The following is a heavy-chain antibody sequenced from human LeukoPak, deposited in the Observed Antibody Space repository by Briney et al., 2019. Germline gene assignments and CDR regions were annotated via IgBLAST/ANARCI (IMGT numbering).Heavy chain of an antibody. CDR2: ISGSGGST. J-gene: IGHJ4*02. Sequence: GGSLRLSCAASGFTLSSYAMSWVRQAPGKGLEWVSAISGSGGSTCYADSVKGRVTISRDNSKNTLYLQMNSLRAEDTAVYYCAKASEVDIVVVVAATLDYWGQGTLVTVS. D-gene: IGHD2-15*01. CDR3: AKASEVDIVVVVAATLDY. V-gene: IGHV3-23*01. CDR1: GFTLSSYA.